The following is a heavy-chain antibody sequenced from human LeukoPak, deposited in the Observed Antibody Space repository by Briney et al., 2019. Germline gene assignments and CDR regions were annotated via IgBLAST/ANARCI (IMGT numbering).Heavy chain of an antibody. CDR1: GYTFGIYG. J-gene: IGHJ4*02. D-gene: IGHD3-22*01. V-gene: IGHV1-18*01. CDR3: ARENFHYDSSGYSRFDY. Sequence: ASVKASCKASGYTFGIYGISWVRQAPGQGFEWMGWISGDNGNRLIAEKFQGRVTMTAETPTSTAYMELGSLRSDDTAIYYCARENFHYDSSGYSRFDYWGQGTLVTVSS. CDR2: ISGDNGNR.